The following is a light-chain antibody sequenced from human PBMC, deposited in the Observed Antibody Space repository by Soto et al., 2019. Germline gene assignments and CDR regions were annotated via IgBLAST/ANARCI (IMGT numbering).Light chain of an antibody. CDR1: TSDVGGYNL. Sequence: QSALTQPASVSGSPGQSITISCSGTTSDVGGYNLVSWYQQHTAKAPKLLIYEGTQRPSGVSSRFSGSKSGNTASLTISGLQAEDEAAYYCCSSASSSSYVFGTGTKV. CDR2: EGT. J-gene: IGLJ1*01. CDR3: CSSASSSSYV. V-gene: IGLV2-23*01.